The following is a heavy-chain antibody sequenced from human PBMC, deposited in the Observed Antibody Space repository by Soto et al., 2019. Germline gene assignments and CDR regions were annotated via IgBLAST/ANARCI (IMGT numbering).Heavy chain of an antibody. CDR1: GFTLSTIA. D-gene: IGHD3-22*01. CDR2: ICGSDGST. J-gene: IGHJ5*02. Sequence: GSLRRYCADSGFTLSTIAKSWVRQAPGKGLEWVSSICGSDGSTYHADSVKGRLTISRDNSKNMLYLHMNSLRAEDTAVYYCAIDTVVAPFGPWGQ. CDR3: AIDTVVAPFGP. V-gene: IGHV3-23*01.